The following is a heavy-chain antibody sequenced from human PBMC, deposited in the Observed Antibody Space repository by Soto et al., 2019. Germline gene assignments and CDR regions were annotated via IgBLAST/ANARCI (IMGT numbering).Heavy chain of an antibody. Sequence: SETLSLTCAVSGGSISSINWWSWVRQPPGKGLEWIGEIYHSGSTNYNPSLKSRVTISVDKSKNQFSLKLSSVTAADTAVYYCARDISTPYSSGWYQPGDAFDIWGQGTMVTVSS. D-gene: IGHD6-19*01. CDR2: IYHSGST. V-gene: IGHV4-4*02. CDR1: GGSISSINW. CDR3: ARDISTPYSSGWYQPGDAFDI. J-gene: IGHJ3*02.